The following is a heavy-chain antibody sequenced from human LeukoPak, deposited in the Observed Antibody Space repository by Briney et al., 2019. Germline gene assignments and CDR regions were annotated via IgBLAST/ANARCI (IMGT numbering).Heavy chain of an antibody. J-gene: IGHJ6*03. CDR2: IYTSGST. CDR3: VRAGDSSSSYYYYYMDV. D-gene: IGHD6-13*01. Sequence: PSETLSLTCTVSGGSISSYYWSWIRQPAGKGLEWIGRIYTSGSTNYNPSLKSRVTMSVDTSKNRFSLKLSSVTAADTAVYYCVRAGDSSSSYYYYYMDVWGKGTTVTVSS. CDR1: GGSISSYY. V-gene: IGHV4-4*07.